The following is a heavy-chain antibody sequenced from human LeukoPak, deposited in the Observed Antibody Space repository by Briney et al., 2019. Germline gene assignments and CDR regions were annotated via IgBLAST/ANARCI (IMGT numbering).Heavy chain of an antibody. Sequence: SETLSLTCTVSGGSISSGDYYWSWIRQPPGKGLEWIGYIYYSGSTYYNPSLKSRVTISVDTSKNQFSLKLSSVTAADTAVHYCARDDALDAFDIWGQGTMVTVSS. CDR3: ARDDALDAFDI. J-gene: IGHJ3*02. CDR2: IYYSGST. V-gene: IGHV4-30-4*08. CDR1: GGSISSGDYY.